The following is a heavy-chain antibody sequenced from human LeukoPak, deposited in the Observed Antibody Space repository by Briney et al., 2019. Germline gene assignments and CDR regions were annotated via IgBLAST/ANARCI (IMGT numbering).Heavy chain of an antibody. Sequence: PGGSLRLSCAASGSTFSTYSMNWVRQAPGKGLEWVSYISSRSSTIYYADSVKGRFAISRDNAKNSLYLQMNSLRAEDTALYYCARAGHFDYWGQGTLVTVSS. J-gene: IGHJ4*02. CDR1: GSTFSTYS. CDR2: ISSRSSTI. CDR3: ARAGHFDY. V-gene: IGHV3-48*01.